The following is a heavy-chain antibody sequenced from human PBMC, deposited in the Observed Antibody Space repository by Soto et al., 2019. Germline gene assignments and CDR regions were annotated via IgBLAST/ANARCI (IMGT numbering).Heavy chain of an antibody. V-gene: IGHV3-74*01. CDR2: IKGDRTST. Sequence: VQLVESGGGSVQTGGSLRISCEASGFVFKSYWMDLFRQAPGKGLEWVSRIKGDRTSTSYAESVKGRFTISRDNAKNTLYLQMDSLRVEDTAVYYCASADQYYYDTTKYYFPLLQWGRGTLVSVSS. CDR1: GFVFKSYW. J-gene: IGHJ1*01. D-gene: IGHD3-22*01. CDR3: ASADQYYYDTTKYYFPLLQ.